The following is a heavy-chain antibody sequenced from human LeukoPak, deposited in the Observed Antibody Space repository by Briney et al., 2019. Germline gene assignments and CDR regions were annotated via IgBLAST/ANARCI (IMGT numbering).Heavy chain of an antibody. CDR2: ISGSGGST. J-gene: IGHJ6*03. CDR1: GFTFSSYA. CDR3: AKSGTYCSSTSCYGNYYYYYMDV. D-gene: IGHD2-2*01. V-gene: IGHV3-23*01. Sequence: GGSLRLSCAASGFTFSSYAMSWVRQAPGKGLEWVSAISGSGGSTYYADSVKGRFTISRDNSKNTLYLQMNSLRAEDTAVYYCAKSGTYCSSTSCYGNYYYYYMDVWGKGTTVSVSS.